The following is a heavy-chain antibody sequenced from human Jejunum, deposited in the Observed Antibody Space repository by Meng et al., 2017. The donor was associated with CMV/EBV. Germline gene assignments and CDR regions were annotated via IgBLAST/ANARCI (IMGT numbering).Heavy chain of an antibody. V-gene: IGHV1-18*01. CDR1: FTSYG. CDR3: ARVGCRTNSCYIAALNGFDP. J-gene: IGHJ5*02. Sequence: FTSYGITWVRQAAGQGLEWMGWINPYDGNTNYAQKLQGRVTMTTDTSTSTAYMELRSLTSDDTALYYCARVGCRTNSCYIAALNGFDPWGQGTLVTVSS. D-gene: IGHD2-2*02. CDR2: INPYDGNT.